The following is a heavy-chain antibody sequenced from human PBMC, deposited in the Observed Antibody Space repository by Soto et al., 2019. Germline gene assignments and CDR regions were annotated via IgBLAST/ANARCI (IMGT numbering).Heavy chain of an antibody. CDR1: GLTFNSYA. J-gene: IGHJ1*01. CDR2: IIGSGGST. CDR3: AKAAYYYDSSGYYSLFPPSAEYFQH. D-gene: IGHD3-22*01. V-gene: IGHV3-23*01. Sequence: ACCMGISCAASGLTFNSYAMSWVRQAPGKGLEWVSAIIGSGGSTYYADSVKGRFTISRDNSKNTLYLQMNSLRAEDTAVYYCAKAAYYYDSSGYYSLFPPSAEYFQHWGQGTLVTVSS.